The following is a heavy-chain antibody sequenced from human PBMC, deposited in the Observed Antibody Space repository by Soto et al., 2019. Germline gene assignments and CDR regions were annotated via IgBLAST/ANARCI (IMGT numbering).Heavy chain of an antibody. V-gene: IGHV1-58*01. CDR1: GFTFTSSA. CDR2: IVVGSGNT. CDR3: AAARDPYYYDSSGYYVDAFDI. Sequence: SVKVSCKASGFTFTSSAVQWVRQARGQRLEWIGWIVVGSGNTNYAQKFQERVTITRDMSTSTAYMELSSLRSEDTAVYYCAAARDPYYYDSSGYYVDAFDIWGQGTMVTVSS. J-gene: IGHJ3*02. D-gene: IGHD3-22*01.